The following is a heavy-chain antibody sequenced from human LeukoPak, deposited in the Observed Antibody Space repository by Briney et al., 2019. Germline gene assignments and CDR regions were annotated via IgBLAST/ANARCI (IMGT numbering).Heavy chain of an antibody. CDR1: GFTFSSYA. CDR2: ISYDGSNK. Sequence: QPGRSLRLSCAASGFTFSSYAMHWVRQAPGKGLEWVAVISYDGSNKYYADSVKGRFTISRDNSKNTLYLQMNSLRAEDTAVYFWASGKYRYGDNWFDPWGQGTLVTVSS. D-gene: IGHD5-18*01. CDR3: ASGKYRYGDNWFDP. V-gene: IGHV3-30*04. J-gene: IGHJ5*02.